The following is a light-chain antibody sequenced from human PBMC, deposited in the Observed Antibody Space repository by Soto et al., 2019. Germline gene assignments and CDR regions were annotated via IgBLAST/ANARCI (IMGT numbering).Light chain of an antibody. Sequence: EIRMTHSPATLSVSPGETVTFSCRASRSVSNRLAWYQHKPGQAPRLLISGASNGATGIPPKFSGSGSGTEFTLTVDSLQSDDIAVYYCQQYYNWPVTFGGVTKVDIK. CDR2: GAS. V-gene: IGKV3-15*01. CDR3: QQYYNWPVT. J-gene: IGKJ4*01. CDR1: RSVSNR.